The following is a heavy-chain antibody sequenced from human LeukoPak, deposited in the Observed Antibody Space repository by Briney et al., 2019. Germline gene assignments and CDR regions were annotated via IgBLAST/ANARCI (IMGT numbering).Heavy chain of an antibody. J-gene: IGHJ3*02. CDR3: ARDSSQYYDFWSGYQRDAFDI. CDR1: GGSISSHY. Sequence: PSETLSLTCTVSGGSISSHYWSWIRQPPGKGLEWIGYIYYSGSTNYNPSLKSRVTISVDTSKNQFFLKLSSVTAADTAVYHCARDSSQYYDFWSGYQRDAFDIWGQGTMVTVSS. D-gene: IGHD3-3*01. V-gene: IGHV4-59*11. CDR2: IYYSGST.